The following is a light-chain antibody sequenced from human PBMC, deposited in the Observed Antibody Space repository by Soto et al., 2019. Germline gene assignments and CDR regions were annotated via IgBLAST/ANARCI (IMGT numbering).Light chain of an antibody. CDR3: QQYNKWPYT. Sequence: EIVMTQSPATLSVSPGERVTLSCRASQGVSNNFAWYRQKPGQAPTLLIYGASTRATGIPDRFSGSGSGTDFTLTISSLQSEDFAIYYCQQYNKWPYTVGQGTNLEIK. CDR2: GAS. V-gene: IGKV3-15*01. CDR1: QGVSNN. J-gene: IGKJ2*01.